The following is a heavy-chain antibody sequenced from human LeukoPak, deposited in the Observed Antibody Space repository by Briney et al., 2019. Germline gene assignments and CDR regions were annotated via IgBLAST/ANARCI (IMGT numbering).Heavy chain of an antibody. CDR2: IYYSGST. CDR1: GGSISSSSYY. V-gene: IGHV4-61*05. J-gene: IGHJ5*02. CDR3: ARGGIRFDP. D-gene: IGHD2-15*01. Sequence: SETLSLTCTVSGGSISSSSYYWGWIRQPPGKGLEWIGYIYYSGSTNYNPSLKSRVTISVDTSKNQFSLKLSSVTAADTAVYYCARGGIRFDPWGQGTLVTVSS.